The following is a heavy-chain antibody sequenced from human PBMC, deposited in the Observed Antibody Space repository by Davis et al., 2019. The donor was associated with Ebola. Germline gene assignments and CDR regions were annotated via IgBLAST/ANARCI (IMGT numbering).Heavy chain of an antibody. CDR2: GNPNSGNT. D-gene: IGHD3-3*01. J-gene: IGHJ4*02. V-gene: IGHV1-8*01. CDR1: GYTFTNSD. CDR3: ARGSTYDSWGGGSYYYLDY. Sequence: ASVKVSCKASGYTFTNSDINWVRQATGQGLEWIGWGNPNSGNTGYAQNFQGRVTMTMNTSITTAYMQLSGLKSEDTAVYYCARGSTYDSWGGGSYYYLDYWGQGTLVTVSS.